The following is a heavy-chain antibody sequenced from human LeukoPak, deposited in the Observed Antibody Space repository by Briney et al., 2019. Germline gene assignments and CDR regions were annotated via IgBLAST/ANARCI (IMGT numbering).Heavy chain of an antibody. CDR2: IYYSGST. J-gene: IGHJ4*02. D-gene: IGHD6-6*01. Sequence: SQTLSLTCTVSGGSISSGDYYWSWIRQPPGKGLEWIGYIYYSGSTYYNPSLKSRVTISVDTSKNQFSLKLSSVTAADTAVYYCARVSSSSRKIDYWGQGTLVTVSS. CDR3: ARVSSSSRKIDY. V-gene: IGHV4-30-4*01. CDR1: GGSISSGDYY.